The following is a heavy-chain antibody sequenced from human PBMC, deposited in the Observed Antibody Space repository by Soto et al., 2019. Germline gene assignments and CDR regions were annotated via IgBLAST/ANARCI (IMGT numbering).Heavy chain of an antibody. CDR3: ARTETATVYFDY. J-gene: IGHJ4*02. CDR1: GGSISSGDYY. CDR2: IYYSGST. Sequence: PSETLSLTCTVSGGSISSGDYYWSWIRQPPGKGLEWIGYIYYSGSTYYNPSLKSRVTISVDTSKNQFSLKLSSVTAADTAVYYCARTETATVYFDYWGQGTLVTVSS. V-gene: IGHV4-30-4*01. D-gene: IGHD4-4*01.